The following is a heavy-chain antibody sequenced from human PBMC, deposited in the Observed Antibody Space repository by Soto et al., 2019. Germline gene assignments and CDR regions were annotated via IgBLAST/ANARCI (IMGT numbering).Heavy chain of an antibody. CDR3: AKDRATTGNEDYYYYYMDV. CDR2: ISWNSGSI. D-gene: IGHD5-12*01. J-gene: IGHJ6*03. V-gene: IGHV3-9*01. Sequence: GGSLRLSCAASGFTFDDYAMHWVRQAPGKGLEWVSGISWNSGSIGYADSVKGRFTISRDNAKNSLYLQMNSLRAEDTALYYCAKDRATTGNEDYYYYYMDVWGKGTTVTVSS. CDR1: GFTFDDYA.